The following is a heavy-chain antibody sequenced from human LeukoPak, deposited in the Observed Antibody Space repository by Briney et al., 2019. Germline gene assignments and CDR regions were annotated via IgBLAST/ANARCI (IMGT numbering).Heavy chain of an antibody. J-gene: IGHJ4*02. CDR3: AKMGGYSSTWYFDT. CDR2: ISGSGGST. D-gene: IGHD6-13*01. Sequence: GGSLRLSCAASGFTFSNYAMSWVRQAPGKGLEWVSAISGSGGSTDYADSVKSRFTISRDNSKNTLDLQMNSLRAEDTAVYYCAKMGGYSSTWYFDTWGQGTLVTVSS. V-gene: IGHV3-23*01. CDR1: GFTFSNYA.